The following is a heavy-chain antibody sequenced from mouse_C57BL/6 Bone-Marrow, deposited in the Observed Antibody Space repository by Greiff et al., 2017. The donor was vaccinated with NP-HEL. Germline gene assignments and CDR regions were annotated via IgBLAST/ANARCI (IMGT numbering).Heavy chain of an antibody. J-gene: IGHJ3*01. CDR3: ARHRMTQSWLAY. Sequence: EVQRVESGGDLVKPGGSLKLSCAASGFTFSSYGMSWVRQTTDKRLEWVATISRGGSYTYYPDSVKGRVTLSRDNAKNTLYRQMSSVKSEDTAMYYCARHRMTQSWLAYWGQGTLVTVSA. CDR1: GFTFSSYG. V-gene: IGHV5-6*01. CDR2: ISRGGSYT.